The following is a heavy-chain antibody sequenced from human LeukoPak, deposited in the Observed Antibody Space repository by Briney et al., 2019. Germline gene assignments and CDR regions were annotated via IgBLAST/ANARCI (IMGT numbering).Heavy chain of an antibody. D-gene: IGHD3-10*01. CDR1: GFTFSSYS. CDR2: ISSSSSYI. CDR3: ARARYYGSGSVVY. V-gene: IGHV3-21*01. J-gene: IGHJ4*02. Sequence: GGSLRLSCAASGFTFSSYSMNWVRQAPGKGLEWVSSISSSSSYIYYADSVKGRFTISRDNAKNTLYLQMNSLRAEDTAVYYCARARYYGSGSVVYWGQGTLVTVSS.